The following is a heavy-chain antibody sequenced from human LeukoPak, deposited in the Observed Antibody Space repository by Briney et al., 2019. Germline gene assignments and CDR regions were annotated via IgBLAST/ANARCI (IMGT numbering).Heavy chain of an antibody. CDR2: IKEDGSED. J-gene: IGHJ4*02. CDR1: GFTFSRAW. CDR3: ARDADGYED. V-gene: IGHV3-7*01. Sequence: GGSLRLSCAASGFTFSRAWTSWDRQAPGKGLEWVANIKEDGSEDYYADSVKGRFAISKDNAKNSLYLQMNNLRAEDTAMYYCARDADGYEDWGQGTLVIVSS. D-gene: IGHD5-24*01.